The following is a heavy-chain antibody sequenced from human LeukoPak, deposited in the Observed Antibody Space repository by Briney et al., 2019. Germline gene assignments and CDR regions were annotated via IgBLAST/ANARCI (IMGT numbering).Heavy chain of an antibody. J-gene: IGHJ4*02. CDR2: IYYSGRT. D-gene: IGHD4-11*01. CDR1: RGSLSSSSYY. V-gene: IGHV4-39*07. CDR3: ARVDYSNTNT. Sequence: PSETLSLTCTFSRGSLSSSSYYWGWIRQPPGKGLEWIVSIYYSGRTYYNPSLKSRVTISVDTSNNQFSLKLSSVTAADTAVYYCARVDYSNTNTWGQGTLVTVSS.